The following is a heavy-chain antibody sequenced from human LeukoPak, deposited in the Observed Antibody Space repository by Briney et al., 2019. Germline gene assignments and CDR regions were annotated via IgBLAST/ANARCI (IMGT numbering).Heavy chain of an antibody. CDR2: INQGGSTK. D-gene: IGHD6-6*01. Sequence: PGGSLRLSCAASGFTFSNYWMTWVRQAPGKGLEWVANINQGGSTKYYVDSVKGRFTISRDNAKNSVYLQVNSLTAEDTALYYCARIGYSSSSLDYWGQGTLVIVSS. V-gene: IGHV3-7*01. J-gene: IGHJ4*02. CDR1: GFTFSNYW. CDR3: ARIGYSSSSLDY.